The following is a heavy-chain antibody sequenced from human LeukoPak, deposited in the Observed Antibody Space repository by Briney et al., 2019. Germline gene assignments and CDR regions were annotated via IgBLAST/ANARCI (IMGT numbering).Heavy chain of an antibody. CDR3: ARDRTYYYDI. V-gene: IGHV4-61*02. CDR2: IYTSGST. CDR1: GGSISSGSYY. Sequence: SETLSFTCTVSGGSISSGSYYGSWTRQPAGKGLEWIGRIYTSGSTNYNPSLKSRVTISVDTSKNQFSLKLSSVTAADTAVYYCARDRTYYYDIWGQGTLVTVSS. D-gene: IGHD3-22*01. J-gene: IGHJ4*02.